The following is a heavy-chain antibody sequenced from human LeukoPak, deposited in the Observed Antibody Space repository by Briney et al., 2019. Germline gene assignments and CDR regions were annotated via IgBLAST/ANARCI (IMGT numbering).Heavy chain of an antibody. D-gene: IGHD3-10*01. CDR1: GYTFTSYA. CDR2: ISAYNGNT. CDR3: ARRGEGRDLVY. V-gene: IGHV1-18*01. Sequence: GASVKVSCKASGYTFTSYAMNWVRQAPGQGLEWMGWISAYNGNTNYAQKLQGRVTMTTDTSTSTAYMELRSLRSDDTAVYYCARRGEGRDLVYWGQGTLVTVSS. J-gene: IGHJ4*02.